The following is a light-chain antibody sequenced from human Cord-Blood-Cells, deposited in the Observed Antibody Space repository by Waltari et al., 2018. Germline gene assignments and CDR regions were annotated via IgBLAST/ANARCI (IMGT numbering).Light chain of an antibody. Sequence: DIVMTQTPLSSPVTLGQPASIACRSSQSLVHSDGNTSWSWLQQRTGQPPRLLIYKISNRFSVVPDRFSGSGAGTDFTLKISRVEAEDVGVYYCMQATQFPYTFGQGTKLEIK. CDR1: QSLVHSDGNTS. J-gene: IGKJ2*01. CDR3: MQATQFPYT. CDR2: KIS. V-gene: IGKV2-24*01.